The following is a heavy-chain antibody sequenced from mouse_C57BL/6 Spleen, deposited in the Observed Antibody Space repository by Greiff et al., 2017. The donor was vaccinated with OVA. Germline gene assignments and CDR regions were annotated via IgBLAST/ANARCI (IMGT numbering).Heavy chain of an antibody. Sequence: QVQLKQSGAELVKPGASVKLSCKASGYTFTSYWMHWVKQRPGQGLEWIGMIHPNSGSTNYNEKFKSKATLTVDKSSSTAYMQLSSLTSEDSAVYYCARVAAGPYYFDYWGQGTTLTVSS. V-gene: IGHV1-64*01. J-gene: IGHJ2*01. CDR1: GYTFTSYW. CDR3: ARVAAGPYYFDY. D-gene: IGHD3-3*01. CDR2: IHPNSGST.